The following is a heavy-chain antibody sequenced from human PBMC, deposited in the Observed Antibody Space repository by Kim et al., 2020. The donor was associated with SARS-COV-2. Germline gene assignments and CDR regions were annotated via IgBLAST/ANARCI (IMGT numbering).Heavy chain of an antibody. CDR3: AREYYYGSGSYYPAFDY. CDR2: IIPIFGTA. CDR1: GGTFSSYA. Sequence: SVKVSCKASGGTFSSYAISWVRQAPGQGLEWMGGIIPIFGTANYAQKFQGRVTITADESTSTAYMELSSLRSEDTAVYYCAREYYYGSGSYYPAFDYWGQGTLVTVSS. J-gene: IGHJ4*02. V-gene: IGHV1-69*13. D-gene: IGHD3-10*01.